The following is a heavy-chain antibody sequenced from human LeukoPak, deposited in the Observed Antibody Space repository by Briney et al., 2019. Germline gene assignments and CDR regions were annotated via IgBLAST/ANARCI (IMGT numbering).Heavy chain of an antibody. CDR2: IIPIFGTA. Sequence: GASVKVSCKASGGTFSSYAISWVRQAPGQGLEWMGGIIPIFGTANYAQKFQGRVTITADESTSTAYMELGSLRSEDTAVYYCARGDCTNGVCFDYWGQGTLVTVSS. D-gene: IGHD2-8*01. V-gene: IGHV1-69*13. CDR3: ARGDCTNGVCFDY. CDR1: GGTFSSYA. J-gene: IGHJ4*02.